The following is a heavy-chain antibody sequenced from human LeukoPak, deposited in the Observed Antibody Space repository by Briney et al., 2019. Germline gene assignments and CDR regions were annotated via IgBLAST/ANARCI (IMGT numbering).Heavy chain of an antibody. V-gene: IGHV3-30-3*01. D-gene: IGHD4-17*01. J-gene: IGHJ4*02. CDR1: GFTFSSYA. Sequence: GGSLRLSCAASGFTFSSYAMHWVRQAPGKGLEWVAVISYDGSNKYYADSVKGRFTISRDNSKNTLYLQMNSLRAEDTAVYYCARDLFMTTVTTRDYWGQGTLVTVSS. CDR2: ISYDGSNK. CDR3: ARDLFMTTVTTRDY.